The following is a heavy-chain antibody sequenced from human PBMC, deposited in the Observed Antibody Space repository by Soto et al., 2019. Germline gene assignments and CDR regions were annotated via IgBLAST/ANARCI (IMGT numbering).Heavy chain of an antibody. D-gene: IGHD3-10*01. Sequence: QVQLQESGPGLVKVSETLSLTCTVSGGSVTTGSYYWTWIRQPPGKGLEWVGYMSYSGSANYNPSLQSRVPISVDTSNNQFPLKLSSVIAADTAVYYCARAYYFGSGRGRSMDVWGQGITVTVSS. J-gene: IGHJ6*02. CDR3: ARAYYFGSGRGRSMDV. CDR1: GGSVTTGSYY. V-gene: IGHV4-61*01. CDR2: MSYSGSA.